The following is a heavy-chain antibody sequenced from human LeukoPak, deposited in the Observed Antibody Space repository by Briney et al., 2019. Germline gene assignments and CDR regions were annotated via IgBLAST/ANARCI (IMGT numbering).Heavy chain of an antibody. CDR1: GGSFSVYY. D-gene: IGHD3-10*01. CDR2: INHSGST. CDR3: AGGHYGSGSYPLDY. Sequence: SETLSLTCAVYGGSFSVYYWSWIRQPPGKGLEWIGEINHSGSTNYNPSLKSRVTISVDTSKNQFSLKLSSVTAADTAVYYCAGGHYGSGSYPLDYWGQGTLVTVSS. V-gene: IGHV4-34*01. J-gene: IGHJ4*02.